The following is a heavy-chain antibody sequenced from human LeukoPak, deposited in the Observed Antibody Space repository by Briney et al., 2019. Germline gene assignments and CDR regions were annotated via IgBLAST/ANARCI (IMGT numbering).Heavy chain of an antibody. D-gene: IGHD3-3*01. V-gene: IGHV3-48*03. Sequence: PGGSLRLSCAVSGLTFSNLKMNWVRQAPEKGLEWVSYISAGGRTTFYADSVTGRFTISRDNAKNSLYLQMSSLRVEDTAVYYCASWAGNTQSDSWSGPFDYWGQGTLVTVSS. J-gene: IGHJ4*02. CDR1: GLTFSNLK. CDR3: ASWAGNTQSDSWSGPFDY. CDR2: ISAGGRTT.